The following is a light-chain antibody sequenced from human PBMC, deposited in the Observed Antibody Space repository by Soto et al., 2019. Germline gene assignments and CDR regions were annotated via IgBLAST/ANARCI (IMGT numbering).Light chain of an antibody. J-gene: IGLJ1*01. CDR3: SSSTSSHIYV. CDR2: EVS. V-gene: IGLV2-14*01. CDR1: SSDVGGYNY. Sequence: QSVLTQPASVSGSPGESITISCTGTSSDVGGYNYVSWYQQHPGKAPKLIIYEVSNRPSGVSNRFSGSKSDNTASLTISGLQAEDEADYYCSSSTSSHIYVFGTGTKVTV.